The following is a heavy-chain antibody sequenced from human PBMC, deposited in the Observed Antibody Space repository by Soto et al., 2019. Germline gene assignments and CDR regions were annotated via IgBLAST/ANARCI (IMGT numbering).Heavy chain of an antibody. CDR3: ARAGTRHYGMDV. D-gene: IGHD1-7*01. CDR2: IWYDGSNK. J-gene: IGHJ6*02. V-gene: IGHV3-33*01. Sequence: GGSLRLSCAASGFTFSSYGMHWVRQAPGKGLEWVAVIWYDGSNKYYADSVKGRFTISRDNSKNTLYLQMNSLRAEDTAVYYCARAGTRHYGMDVWGQGTTVTVSS. CDR1: GFTFSSYG.